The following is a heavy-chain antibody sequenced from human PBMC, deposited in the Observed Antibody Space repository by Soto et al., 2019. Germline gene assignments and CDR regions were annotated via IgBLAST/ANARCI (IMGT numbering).Heavy chain of an antibody. Sequence: EVQLVESGGGLVQPGGSLRVSCAASGFTFSSYWMSWVRRAPGKGLEWVADIKQDGSEKYYVDSVKGRFTISRDNAKNSLYRQMNSLSAEDTAVYSCARKSGSYGGAFDCWGQGTLVTVSS. D-gene: IGHD1-26*01. J-gene: IGHJ5*01. V-gene: IGHV3-7*05. CDR1: GFTFSSYW. CDR3: ARKSGSYGGAFDC. CDR2: IKQDGSEK.